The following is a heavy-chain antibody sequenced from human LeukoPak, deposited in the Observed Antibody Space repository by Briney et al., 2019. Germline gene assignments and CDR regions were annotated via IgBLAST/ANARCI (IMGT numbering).Heavy chain of an antibody. D-gene: IGHD3-10*01. CDR3: ARSYYGSGASYGMDV. J-gene: IGHJ6*02. Sequence: GRSLRLSCAVSGFTFSRHWMSWVRQAPGKGLEWLANIKQDGSEKYYVDSVEGRFTISRDNAKNSLYLQMNSLRAEDTAVYYCARSYYGSGASYGMDVWGQGTTVTVSS. CDR1: GFTFSRHW. CDR2: IKQDGSEK. V-gene: IGHV3-7*01.